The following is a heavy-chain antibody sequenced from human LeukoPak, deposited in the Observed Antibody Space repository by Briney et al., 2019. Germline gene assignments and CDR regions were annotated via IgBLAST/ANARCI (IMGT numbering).Heavy chain of an antibody. Sequence: GGSLRLSCAASGFSFSSYAMSWVRQAPGKGLEWVSAISGSGGSTYYADSVKGRFTISRDNSKNMLYLQMNSLRAEDSAVYYCAKTMVVVVAATENNWFDPWGRGTLVTVSS. J-gene: IGHJ5*02. D-gene: IGHD2-15*01. CDR3: AKTMVVVVAATENNWFDP. CDR2: ISGSGGST. V-gene: IGHV3-23*01. CDR1: GFSFSSYA.